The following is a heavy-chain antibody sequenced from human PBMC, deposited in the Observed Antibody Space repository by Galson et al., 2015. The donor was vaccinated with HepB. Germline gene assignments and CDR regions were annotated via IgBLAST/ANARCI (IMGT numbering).Heavy chain of an antibody. D-gene: IGHD5-24*01. CDR2: ISAGGGST. V-gene: IGHV3-23*01. CDR3: ARGGPTRVFDY. CDR1: GFTFSSFA. J-gene: IGHJ4*02. Sequence: SLRLSCAASGFTFSSFAMNWVRQAPGRGLEWVSAISAGGGSTYYADSVKGRFTISRDNSKNSLYLQMNSLRAGDTAVYYCARGGPTRVFDYWGQGTLVTVSS.